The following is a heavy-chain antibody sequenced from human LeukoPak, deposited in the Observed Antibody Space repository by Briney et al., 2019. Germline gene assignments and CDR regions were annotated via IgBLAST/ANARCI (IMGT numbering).Heavy chain of an antibody. CDR1: GGSISSYY. V-gene: IGHV4-59*01. CDR2: IYYSGST. D-gene: IGHD3-22*01. J-gene: IGHJ6*03. CDR3: ARAGDSSGYYLHRDYYYYMDV. Sequence: PSETLSLTCTVSGGSISSYYWSWIRQPPGKGLEWIGYIYYSGSTNYNPSLKSRVTISVDTSKNQFSLKLSSVTAADTAVYYCARAGDSSGYYLHRDYYYYMDVWGKGTTVTVSS.